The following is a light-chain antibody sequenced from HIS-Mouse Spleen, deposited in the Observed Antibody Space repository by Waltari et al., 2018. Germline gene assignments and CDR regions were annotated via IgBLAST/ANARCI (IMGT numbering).Light chain of an antibody. V-gene: IGLV2-8*01. CDR3: SSYAGSNNLGV. J-gene: IGLJ1*01. CDR1: SSDVGGYNY. Sequence: QSALTQPPSASGSPGQSVTISCTGTSSDVGGYNYVSWYQQHPGKTPKRTIYEVSKRASGVPDRFSSSKSGNTASLTVSGLQAEDEADYYCSSYAGSNNLGVFGTGTKVTVL. CDR2: EVS.